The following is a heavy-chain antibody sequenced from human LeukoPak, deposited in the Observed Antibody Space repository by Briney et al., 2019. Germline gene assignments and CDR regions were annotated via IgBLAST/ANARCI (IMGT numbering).Heavy chain of an antibody. CDR1: GYTFTIYD. D-gene: IGHD3-3*01. CDR2: MNPNSGNT. J-gene: IGHJ4*02. V-gene: IGHV1-8*01. Sequence: ASVTVSCKASGYTFTIYDINWVRQAPGQGLEWMGWMNPNSGNTGYAQKFQGRVTMTRNTSISTAYMELSSLRSEDTAVYYCARSYDFWSARRVFDYWGQGTLVTVSS. CDR3: ARSYDFWSARRVFDY.